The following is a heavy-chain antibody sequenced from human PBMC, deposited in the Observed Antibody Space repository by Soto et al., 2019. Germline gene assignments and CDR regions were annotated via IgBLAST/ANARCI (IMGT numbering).Heavy chain of an antibody. D-gene: IGHD2-15*01. V-gene: IGHV3-23*01. CDR3: ANGILGYYHGMDV. Sequence: GSLRLSCAASGLLFSTYAMTWVRQAPGKGLEWVSTITGNGASTYYADSVKGRFTISRDNSKNTLYLQRNSLRAEDTATYFCANGILGYYHGMDVWGQGTTVTVSS. CDR1: GLLFSTYA. CDR2: ITGNGAST. J-gene: IGHJ6*02.